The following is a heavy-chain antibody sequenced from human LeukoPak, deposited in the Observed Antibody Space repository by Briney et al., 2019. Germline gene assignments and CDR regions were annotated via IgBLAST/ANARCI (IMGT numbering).Heavy chain of an antibody. CDR2: IYPSESP. D-gene: IGHD6-19*01. CDR3: ARRASSTGWSFDS. CDR1: GVSINDYY. V-gene: IGHV4-4*07. J-gene: IGHJ4*02. Sequence: SETLSLTCSVSGVSINDYYWTWIRQPAGKGLEWIGQIYPSESPKYNPSLESRVTMSVDTSKKQFSVQLTFVTVADTGVYYCARRASSTGWSFDSWGQGTQVTASS.